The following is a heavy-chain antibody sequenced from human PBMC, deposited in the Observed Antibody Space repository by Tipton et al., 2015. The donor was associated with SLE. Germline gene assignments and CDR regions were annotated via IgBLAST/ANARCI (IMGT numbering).Heavy chain of an antibody. CDR1: GGSISSHY. V-gene: IGHV4-59*11. J-gene: IGHJ4*02. CDR3: AGAWQGYCSGGTCYVLDY. Sequence: TLSLTCTVSGGSISSHYWSWVRQAPGKGLEWVGYISNSETTNYNPSLKSRVTISVDTSTNQFSLKLRSLTAADTAVDYCAGAWQGYCSGGTCYVLDYWGQGTLVTVSS. D-gene: IGHD2-15*01. CDR2: ISNSETT.